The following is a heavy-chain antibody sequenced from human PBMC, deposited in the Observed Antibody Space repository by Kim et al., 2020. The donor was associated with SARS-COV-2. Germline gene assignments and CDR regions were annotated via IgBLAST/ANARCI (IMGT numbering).Heavy chain of an antibody. CDR2: ISWNSGSI. CDR3: AKDGDYAGGSFDY. D-gene: IGHD4-17*01. V-gene: IGHV3-9*01. Sequence: GGSLRLSCAASGFTFDDYAMHWVRQAPGKGLEWVSGISWNSGSIGYADSVKGRFTISRDNAKNSLYLQMNSLRAEDTALYYCAKDGDYAGGSFDYWGQGT. J-gene: IGHJ4*02. CDR1: GFTFDDYA.